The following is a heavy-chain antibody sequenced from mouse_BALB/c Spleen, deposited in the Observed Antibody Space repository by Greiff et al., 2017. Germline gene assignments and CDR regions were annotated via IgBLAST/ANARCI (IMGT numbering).Heavy chain of an antibody. J-gene: IGHJ2*01. V-gene: IGHV5-12-1*01. Sequence: EVKLVESGAGLVKPGGSLKLSCAASGFAFSSYDMSWVRQTPEKRLEWVAYISSGGGSTYYPDTVKGRFTISRDNAKNTLYLQMSSLKSEDTAMYYCARRSYDLYYFDYWGQGTTLTVSS. CDR1: GFAFSSYD. D-gene: IGHD2-3*01. CDR3: ARRSYDLYYFDY. CDR2: ISSGGGST.